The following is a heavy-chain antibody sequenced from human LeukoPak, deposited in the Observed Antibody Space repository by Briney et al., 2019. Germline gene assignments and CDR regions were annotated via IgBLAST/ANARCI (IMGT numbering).Heavy chain of an antibody. J-gene: IGHJ4*02. Sequence: ASVKVSCKASGYTFTSYGISWVRQAPGQGLEWMGWISAYNGNINYAQKLQGRVTMTTDTSTSTAYMELRSLRSDDTAVYYCAREPTYYYDSSGQLGYWGQGTLVTVSS. CDR1: GYTFTSYG. D-gene: IGHD3-22*01. CDR3: AREPTYYYDSSGQLGY. CDR2: ISAYNGNI. V-gene: IGHV1-18*01.